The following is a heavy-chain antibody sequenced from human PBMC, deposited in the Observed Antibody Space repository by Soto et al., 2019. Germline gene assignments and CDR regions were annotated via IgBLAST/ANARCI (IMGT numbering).Heavy chain of an antibody. CDR3: ARWRSRSWFANYFDD. D-gene: IGHD3-10*01. CDR2: IIPVSGTT. J-gene: IGHJ4*02. Sequence: QVQLVQSGAEVKKPGSSVKVSCRASGGTFNTYSISWVRQAPGHGLEWVGGIIPVSGTTKHAQKFQERVTITADESTTTVYMELSSLTSADTAIYYCARWRSRSWFANYFDDWGQGTLVTVSA. V-gene: IGHV1-69*01. CDR1: GGTFNTYS.